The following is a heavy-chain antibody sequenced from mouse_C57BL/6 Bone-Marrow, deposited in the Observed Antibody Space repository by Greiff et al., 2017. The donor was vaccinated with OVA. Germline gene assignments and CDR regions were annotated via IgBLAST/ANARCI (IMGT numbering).Heavy chain of an antibody. CDR2: IYPGSGST. CDR1: GYTFTSYW. Sequence: QVQLQQPGAELVKPGASVKMSCKASGYTFTSYWITWVKQRPGQGLEWIGDIYPGSGSTNYNEKFKSKATLTVDTSSSTAYMQLSSLTSEDSAVYYCAREEDSSGYTWFAYWGQGTLVTVSA. D-gene: IGHD3-2*02. CDR3: AREEDSSGYTWFAY. V-gene: IGHV1-55*01. J-gene: IGHJ3*01.